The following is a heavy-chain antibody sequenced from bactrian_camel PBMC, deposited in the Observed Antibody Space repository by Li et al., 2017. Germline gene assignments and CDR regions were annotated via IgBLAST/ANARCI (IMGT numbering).Heavy chain of an antibody. CDR3: VAMSGNWDFPS. V-gene: IGHV3S67*01. J-gene: IGHJ6*01. D-gene: IGHD7*01. CDR1: GFIGSNYC. CDR2: IRSDGHT. Sequence: VQLVESGGGSVQAGGSLRLSCQGSGFIGSNYCMGWFRQAPGNECELVSFIRSDGHTHYADSVKGRFTIYSDNAKNTLDLQMNSLKAEDTAVYYCVAMSGNWDFPSWGQGTQVTVS.